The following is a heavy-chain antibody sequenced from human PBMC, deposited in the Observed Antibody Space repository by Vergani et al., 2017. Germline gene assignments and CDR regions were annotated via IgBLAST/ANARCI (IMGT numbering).Heavy chain of an antibody. CDR3: ARGSHYDFWSGYYFLGY. J-gene: IGHJ4*02. CDR2: ISSSGSTI. Sequence: EVQLVESGGGLVQPGGSLRLSCAASGFTFSSYEMNWVRQAPGKGLEWVSYISSSGSTIYYADSVKGRFTISRDNAKNSLYLQMNSLRAEDTAVYYCARGSHYDFWSGYYFLGYWGQGTLVTVSS. D-gene: IGHD3-3*01. V-gene: IGHV3-48*03. CDR1: GFTFSSYE.